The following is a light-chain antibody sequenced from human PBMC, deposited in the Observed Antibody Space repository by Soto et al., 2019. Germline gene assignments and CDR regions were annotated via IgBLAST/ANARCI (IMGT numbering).Light chain of an antibody. CDR3: QQSSSSPPT. CDR2: ATS. V-gene: IGKV1-39*01. Sequence: QMTQSSSSLSTSIGDRVTITYRASQSIGNYLNWYQQKPGKAPNLLIYATSTLQSGVPSRFSGSGSGTDFTLTISNLQPEDFATYYCQQSSSSPPTFGQGTKVDIK. CDR1: QSIGNY. J-gene: IGKJ1*01.